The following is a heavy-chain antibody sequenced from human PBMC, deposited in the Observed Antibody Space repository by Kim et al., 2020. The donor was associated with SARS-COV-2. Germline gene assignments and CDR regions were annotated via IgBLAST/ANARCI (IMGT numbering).Heavy chain of an antibody. Sequence: SETLSLTCTVSGGSISSGDYYWSWIRQPPGKGLEWIGYIYYSGSTYYNPSLKSRVTISVDTSKNQFSLKLSSVTAADTAVYYCARGFGQMGYYYGMDVWGQGTTVTVSS. CDR3: ARGFGQMGYYYGMDV. V-gene: IGHV4-30-4*01. CDR2: IYYSGST. CDR1: GGSISSGDYY. J-gene: IGHJ6*02. D-gene: IGHD3-10*01.